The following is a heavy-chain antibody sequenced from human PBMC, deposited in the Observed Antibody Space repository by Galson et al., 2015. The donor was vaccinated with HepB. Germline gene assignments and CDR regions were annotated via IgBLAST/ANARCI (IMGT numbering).Heavy chain of an antibody. CDR3: ARVVHYYDRNGYETSYNWYDP. V-gene: IGHV1-69*13. D-gene: IGHD3-22*01. CDR1: GGTFSSYA. CDR2: IIPMFGTA. J-gene: IGHJ5*02. Sequence: SVKVSCKASGGTFSSYAISWVRQAPGQGLEWMGGIIPMFGTANYAQKFQDRVTITADESTRTAYMELSSLRSEDTAVYYCARVVHYYDRNGYETSYNWYDPWGQGTLVTVSS.